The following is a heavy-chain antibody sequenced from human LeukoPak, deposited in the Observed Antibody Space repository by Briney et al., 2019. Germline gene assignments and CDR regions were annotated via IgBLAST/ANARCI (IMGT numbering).Heavy chain of an antibody. V-gene: IGHV3-23*01. Sequence: GGSLRLSCAASGSMFSSYAMNWVRQAPGKGLEWVSGISGSGDSTYYADSVRGRFTISRDNSKNTLDLQMKSLRAEDTAVYYCAKDSSGMLYDSSGYFDYWGQGTLVTVSS. CDR3: AKDSSGMLYDSSGYFDY. J-gene: IGHJ4*02. CDR1: GSMFSSYA. D-gene: IGHD3-22*01. CDR2: ISGSGDST.